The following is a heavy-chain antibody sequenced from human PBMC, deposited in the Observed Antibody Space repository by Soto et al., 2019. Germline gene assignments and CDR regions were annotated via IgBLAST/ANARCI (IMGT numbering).Heavy chain of an antibody. CDR1: GGTFSSYA. Sequence: GASVKVSCKASGGTFSSYAISWVRQAPGQGLEWMGGIIPIFGTANYAQKFQGRVTITADESTSTAYMELSSLRSEDTAVYYCARYCSSTGCYPVWFDPWGQGTLVTVSS. CDR3: ARYCSSTGCYPVWFDP. D-gene: IGHD2-2*01. J-gene: IGHJ5*02. CDR2: IIPIFGTA. V-gene: IGHV1-69*13.